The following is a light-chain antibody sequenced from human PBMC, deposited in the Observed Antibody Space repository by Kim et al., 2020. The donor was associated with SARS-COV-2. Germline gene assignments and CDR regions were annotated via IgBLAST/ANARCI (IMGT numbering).Light chain of an antibody. CDR1: QNSDTY. CDR3: QQRNSWPPAVT. CDR2: DAS. Sequence: PGDRATLSCRASQNSDTYLAWYQQRPGQAPRLLVYDASNRATGVPDRFSGSGSGTDFTLTISSLEPEDFSIYDCQQRNSWPPAVTFGGGTKVDIK. J-gene: IGKJ4*01. V-gene: IGKV3-11*01.